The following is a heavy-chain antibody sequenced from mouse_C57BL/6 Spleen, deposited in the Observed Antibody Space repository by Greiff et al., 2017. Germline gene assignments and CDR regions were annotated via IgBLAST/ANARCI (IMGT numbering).Heavy chain of an antibody. Sequence: VQLQQSGAELVRPGASVTLSCKASGYTFTDYEMHWVKQTPVHGLEWIGAIDPETGGTAYNQKFKGKAILTADKSSSTAYMELRSLTSEDSAVYYCTRYLITTVDWYFDVWGTGTTVTVSS. CDR2: IDPETGGT. J-gene: IGHJ1*03. V-gene: IGHV1-15*01. CDR1: GYTFTDYE. D-gene: IGHD1-1*01. CDR3: TRYLITTVDWYFDV.